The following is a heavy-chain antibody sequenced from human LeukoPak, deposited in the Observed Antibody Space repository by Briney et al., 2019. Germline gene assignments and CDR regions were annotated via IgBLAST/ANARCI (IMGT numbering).Heavy chain of an antibody. CDR2: ISSSSDYI. D-gene: IGHD6-19*01. V-gene: IGHV3-21*01. J-gene: IGHJ4*02. CDR1: GFTFSSYS. Sequence: GGSLRLSCAASGFTFSSYSMNWVRQAPGKGLEWVSSISSSSDYIYYAGSVQGRFTISRDNAKNSLYLQMNSLRAEDTAVYYCAREGRSSGWYYFDYWGQGTLVTVSS. CDR3: AREGRSSGWYYFDY.